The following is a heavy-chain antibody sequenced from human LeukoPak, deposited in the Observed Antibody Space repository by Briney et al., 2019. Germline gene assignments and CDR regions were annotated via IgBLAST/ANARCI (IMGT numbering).Heavy chain of an antibody. Sequence: SETLSLTCAVYGGSFSGYYWSWIRQPPGKGLEWIGEINHSESTNYNPSLKSRVTISVDTSKNQFSLKLSSVTAADTAVYYCARSLYYYGSGSYASHFDYWGQGTLVTVSS. CDR3: ARSLYYYGSGSYASHFDY. D-gene: IGHD3-10*01. J-gene: IGHJ4*02. CDR1: GGSFSGYY. V-gene: IGHV4-34*01. CDR2: INHSEST.